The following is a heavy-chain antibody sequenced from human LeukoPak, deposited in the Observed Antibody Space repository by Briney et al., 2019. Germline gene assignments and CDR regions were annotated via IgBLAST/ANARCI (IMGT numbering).Heavy chain of an antibody. CDR1: GFTFSSYA. CDR2: ISYDGSNK. Sequence: PGGSLRLSCAASGFTFSSYAMHWVRQAPGKGLEWVAVISYDGSNKYYADSVKGRFTISRGNSKNTLYLQMNSLRAEDTAVYYCASPTVTEYYYYYMDVWGKGTTVTVSS. V-gene: IGHV3-30*04. D-gene: IGHD4-17*01. CDR3: ASPTVTEYYYYYMDV. J-gene: IGHJ6*03.